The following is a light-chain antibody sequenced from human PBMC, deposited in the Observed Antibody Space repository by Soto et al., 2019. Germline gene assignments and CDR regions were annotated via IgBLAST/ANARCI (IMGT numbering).Light chain of an antibody. CDR3: QQYGNWQVT. CDR1: QTVSSAR. Sequence: EIVLTQSPGTLSLSPGERATLSCRASQTVSSARLAWFQQKPGQAPRLLIYGASSRAPGIPARFSGSGSGTDFTLSISRVEPEDFAVYYCQQYGNWQVTFGQGTRLEIK. J-gene: IGKJ5*01. CDR2: GAS. V-gene: IGKV3-20*01.